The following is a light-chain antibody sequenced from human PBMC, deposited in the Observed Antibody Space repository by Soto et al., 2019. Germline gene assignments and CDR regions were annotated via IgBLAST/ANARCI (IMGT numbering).Light chain of an antibody. CDR3: QQVKRDLPLT. V-gene: IGKV1-9*01. J-gene: IGKJ4*01. CDR1: RNIGSW. CDR2: AAS. Sequence: GDRVTITCRASRNIGSWLAWYQQKAGKAPNLLIYAASTVHSGVPSRFSGSGSGTEFTLTIDSLQPDDFATYYCQQVKRDLPLTFGGGTKVDIK.